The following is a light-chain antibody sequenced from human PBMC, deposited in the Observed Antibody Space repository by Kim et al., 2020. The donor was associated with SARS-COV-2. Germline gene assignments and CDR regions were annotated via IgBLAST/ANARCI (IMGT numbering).Light chain of an antibody. V-gene: IGLV1-40*01. CDR2: ANT. J-gene: IGLJ3*02. CDR3: QSYDSSLSGPL. CDR1: SSDIGAGYD. Sequence: QSVLTQPPSVSGAPGQRVTISCTGRSSDIGAGYDVHWYQHLPGTAPKLLIFANTNRPSGVPDRFSGSKSGTSVSLAITGLQAEDEADYYCQSYDSSLSGPLFGGGTQLTVL.